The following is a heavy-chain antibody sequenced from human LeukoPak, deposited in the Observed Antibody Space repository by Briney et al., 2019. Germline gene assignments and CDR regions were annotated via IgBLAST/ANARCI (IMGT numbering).Heavy chain of an antibody. CDR1: GGSISSGSYY. V-gene: IGHV4-61*02. CDR3: ARDSCSGGSCCSSWFDP. CDR2: IYTSGST. D-gene: IGHD2-15*01. Sequence: SQTLSLTCTVSGGSISSGSYYWSWIRQPAGKGLEWIGRIYTSGSTNYNPSLKSRVTISVDTSKNQFSLKLSSVTAADTAVYYCARDSCSGGSCCSSWFDPWGQGTLVTVSS. J-gene: IGHJ5*02.